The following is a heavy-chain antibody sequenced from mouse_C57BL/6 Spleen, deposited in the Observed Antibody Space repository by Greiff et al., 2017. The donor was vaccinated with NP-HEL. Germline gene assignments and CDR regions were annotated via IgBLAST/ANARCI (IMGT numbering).Heavy chain of an antibody. CDR3: ARIGTRFDY. Sequence: QVQLQQPGAELVMPGASVKLSCKASGYTFTSYWMHWVKQRPGQGLEWIGEIDPSDSYTNYNQKFKGKSTLTVDKSSSTAYMQLSSLTSEDSAVYYCARIGTRFDYWGQGTTLTVSS. CDR2: IDPSDSYT. J-gene: IGHJ2*01. CDR1: GYTFTSYW. D-gene: IGHD3-3*01. V-gene: IGHV1-69*01.